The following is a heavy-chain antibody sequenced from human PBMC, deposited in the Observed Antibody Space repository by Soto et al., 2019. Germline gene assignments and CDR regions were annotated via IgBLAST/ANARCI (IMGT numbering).Heavy chain of an antibody. CDR1: RGSFSGFY. D-gene: IGHD2-2*01. CDR3: ARGRGYVYGSNFYGLDV. V-gene: IGHV4-34*01. J-gene: IGHJ6*02. Sequence: SETLSLTCGVFRGSFSGFYWSWVRQTPGGGLEWIGEINNSGTTNYNPSFQNRVTIAVAKSTNNFSLKMTSVTAADAAVYYCARGRGYVYGSNFYGLDVWGQGTTVTVSS. CDR2: INNSGTT.